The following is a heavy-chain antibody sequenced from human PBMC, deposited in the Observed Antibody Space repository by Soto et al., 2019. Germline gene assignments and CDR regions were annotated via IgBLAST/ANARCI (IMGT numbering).Heavy chain of an antibody. D-gene: IGHD5-12*01. Sequence: PSGTLSLTCTVSGGSIRGYYWSWIRQTPGKGLEWIGHIYYSGSTNYNPSLKSRVTISVDTSKNQFSLKLSSVTAADTAVYYCARVAPSEDGYNYLGWFDPWGQGTLVTVSS. CDR3: ARVAPSEDGYNYLGWFDP. V-gene: IGHV4-59*01. CDR2: IYYSGST. J-gene: IGHJ5*02. CDR1: GGSIRGYY.